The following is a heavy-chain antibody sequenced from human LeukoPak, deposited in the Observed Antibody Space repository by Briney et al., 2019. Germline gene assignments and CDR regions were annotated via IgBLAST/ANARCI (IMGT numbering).Heavy chain of an antibody. V-gene: IGHV3-13*04. CDR3: ARGSGSYEY. CDR1: GFTFSSYD. D-gene: IGHD1-26*01. Sequence: PGGSLRLSCAASGFTFSSYDMHWVRQVTGKRLEWVSAIGIAGDTYYLDSVKGRFTISRENAKNSLYLQMTSLRAEDTAVYYCARGSGSYEYWGQGALVTVSS. CDR2: IGIAGDT. J-gene: IGHJ4*02.